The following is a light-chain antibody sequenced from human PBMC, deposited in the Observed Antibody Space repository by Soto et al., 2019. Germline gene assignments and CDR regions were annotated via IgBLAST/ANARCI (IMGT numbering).Light chain of an antibody. V-gene: IGKV3-20*01. Sequence: ESVLTQSPGTLSLSPGERATLSCRASQTVGNNYLAWYQQKPGQAPRLLIYGASSRATGIPDRFSVSGSGTDFTLTIIRLEPEDSAVYYCQQYASFPPLTFGGGTKVEIK. CDR1: QTVGNNY. J-gene: IGKJ4*01. CDR2: GAS. CDR3: QQYASFPPLT.